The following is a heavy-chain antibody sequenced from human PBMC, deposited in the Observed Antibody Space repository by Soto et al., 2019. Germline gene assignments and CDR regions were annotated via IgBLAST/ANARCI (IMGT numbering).Heavy chain of an antibody. Sequence: SETLSLTCSVSGDSIGTTHSYWAWIRQSPGKGLEWIGNIHYSGSTYYMPSLRSRVTLSVDTSKDQFSLRLTSVTAEDTAVYYCARHEGNGNVWPLDYWGQGILVTVSS. V-gene: IGHV4-39*01. CDR2: IHYSGST. CDR3: ARHEGNGNVWPLDY. D-gene: IGHD2-8*01. J-gene: IGHJ4*02. CDR1: GDSIGTTHSY.